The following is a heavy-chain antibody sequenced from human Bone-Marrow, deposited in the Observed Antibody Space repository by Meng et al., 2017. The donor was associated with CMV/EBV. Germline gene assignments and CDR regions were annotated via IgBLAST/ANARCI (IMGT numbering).Heavy chain of an antibody. CDR1: GYTFNSYD. V-gene: IGHV1-8*01. CDR2: MNPNSGNT. D-gene: IGHD2-15*01. CDR3: ARGKLLGADFGGGGGSIDV. J-gene: IGHJ6*02. Sequence: ASVKVSCKASGYTFNSYDINWVRQATGQGLEWMGWMNPNSGNTGYAQKFQGRVTMTRNNSISTAYMELSSLRSDDTAVYYCARGKLLGADFGGGGGSIDVWGQGTTVTVSS.